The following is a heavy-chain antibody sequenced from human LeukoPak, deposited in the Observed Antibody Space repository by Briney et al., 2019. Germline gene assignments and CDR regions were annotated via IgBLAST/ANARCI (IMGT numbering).Heavy chain of an antibody. CDR2: IGAYNGDT. D-gene: IGHD3-9*01. Sequence: ASVTVSCMASGYFFSKYSITWVRQAPGQGLEWMGWIGAYNGDTKYAQKFLGRVIMSIDTSTNAAYMELRSLRSDDTAVYYCARGHFDWLFFLDFWGQGTLVTVSS. CDR1: GYFFSKYS. J-gene: IGHJ4*02. CDR3: ARGHFDWLFFLDF. V-gene: IGHV1-18*01.